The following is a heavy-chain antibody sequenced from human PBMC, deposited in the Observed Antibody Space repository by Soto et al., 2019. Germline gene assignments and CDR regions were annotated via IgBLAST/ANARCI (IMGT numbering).Heavy chain of an antibody. CDR3: ARVKGGYSYGDFDY. CDR2: IYYSGST. D-gene: IGHD5-18*01. Sequence: ASETLSLTCTVSGVSIRSYYWSWIRQPPGKGLEWIGYIYYSGSTNYNPSLKSRVTISVDTSKNQFSLKLSSVTAADTAEYYCARVKGGYSYGDFDYWGQGTLLTVS. CDR1: GVSIRSYY. J-gene: IGHJ4*02. V-gene: IGHV4-59*01.